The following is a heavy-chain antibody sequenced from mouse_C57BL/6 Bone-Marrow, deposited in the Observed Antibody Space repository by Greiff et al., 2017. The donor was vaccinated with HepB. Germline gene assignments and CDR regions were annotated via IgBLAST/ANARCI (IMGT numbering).Heavy chain of an antibody. CDR3: VRQGDYDVLAWFAY. Sequence: EVHLVESGGGLVQPKGSLKLSCAASGFSFNTYAMNWVRQAPGKGLEWVARIRSKSNNYATYYADSVKDRFTISRDDSESMLYLQMNNLKTEDTAMYYCVRQGDYDVLAWFAYWGQGTLVTVSA. V-gene: IGHV10-1*01. J-gene: IGHJ3*01. CDR1: GFSFNTYA. D-gene: IGHD2-4*01. CDR2: IRSKSNNYAT.